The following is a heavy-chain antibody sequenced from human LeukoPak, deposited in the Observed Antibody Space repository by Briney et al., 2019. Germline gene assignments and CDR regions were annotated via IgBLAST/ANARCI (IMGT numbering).Heavy chain of an antibody. CDR2: IYYSGST. Sequence: SETLSLTCAVSGYSISSNNWWGWIRQPPGKGLEWFGYIYYSGSTYYNPSLKSRVTMSVDTSKNQFSLKLSSVTAVDTAVYYCARKIYCNSSTCTDAFGIWGQGTMVTVSS. V-gene: IGHV4-28*01. CDR1: GYSISSNNW. D-gene: IGHD2/OR15-2a*01. CDR3: ARKIYCNSSTCTDAFGI. J-gene: IGHJ3*02.